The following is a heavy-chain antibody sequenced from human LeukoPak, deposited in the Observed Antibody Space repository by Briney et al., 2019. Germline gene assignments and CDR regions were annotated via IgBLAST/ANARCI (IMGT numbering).Heavy chain of an antibody. CDR1: GASITSCY. V-gene: IGHV4-4*07. CDR2: LYTTGTT. CDR3: VRDGANWEEPNDAFDT. J-gene: IGHJ3*02. D-gene: IGHD1-26*01. Sequence: SETLSLTCAVSGASITSCYWSWVRRSAGKGLEWIGRLYTTGTTNYNPSLKSRVTMSGDSSKNQLSLTLTSVTTADTAVYYCVRDGANWEEPNDAFDTWGQGTLLTVSS.